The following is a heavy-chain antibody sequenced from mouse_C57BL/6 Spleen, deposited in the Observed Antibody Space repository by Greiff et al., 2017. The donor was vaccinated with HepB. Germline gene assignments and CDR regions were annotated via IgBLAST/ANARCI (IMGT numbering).Heavy chain of an antibody. J-gene: IGHJ3*01. CDR1: GYTFTSYW. Sequence: VQLQQSGAELAKPGASVKLSCKASGYTFTSYWMHWVKQRPGQGLEWIGYINPSSGYTKYNQKFKDKATLTADKSSSTAYMQLSSLTYEDSAVYDCASEENYSNLWFAYWGQGTLVTVSA. D-gene: IGHD2-5*01. CDR2: INPSSGYT. V-gene: IGHV1-7*01. CDR3: ASEENYSNLWFAY.